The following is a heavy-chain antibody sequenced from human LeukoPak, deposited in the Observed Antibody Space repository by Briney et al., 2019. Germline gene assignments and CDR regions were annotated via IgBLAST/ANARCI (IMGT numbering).Heavy chain of an antibody. Sequence: GASVKVSCKTSGYTFTGYFMHWVRQAPGQGLEWLGWINPDSGVTKYAQKFQGRVTTTRDTSISTAYMELSRLRSDDTAVYYCASRELGYWGQGTLVTVSS. CDR2: INPDSGVT. V-gene: IGHV1-2*02. CDR1: GYTFTGYF. D-gene: IGHD1-26*01. J-gene: IGHJ4*02. CDR3: ASRELGY.